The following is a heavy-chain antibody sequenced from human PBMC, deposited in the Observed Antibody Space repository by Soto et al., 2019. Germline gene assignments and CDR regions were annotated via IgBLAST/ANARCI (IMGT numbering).Heavy chain of an antibody. CDR1: GDSVSSNSAA. J-gene: IGHJ4*02. Sequence: SPTLSLTCGISGDSVSSNSAAWNWLRQSPSRGLEWLGRTYYRSKWYNDYAVSVESRITINPDTSKNHFSLQLNFVTPEDTAVYFCARGEQYSGRIFDYCGQGTLVTVSS. CDR3: ARGEQYSGRIFDY. V-gene: IGHV6-1*01. CDR2: TYYRSKWYN. D-gene: IGHD1-26*01.